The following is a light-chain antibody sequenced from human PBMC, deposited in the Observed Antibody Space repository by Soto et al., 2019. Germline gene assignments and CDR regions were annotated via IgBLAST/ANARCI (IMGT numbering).Light chain of an antibody. V-gene: IGKV3-20*01. J-gene: IGKJ2*01. CDR3: QQHGSSPLYT. Sequence: ELVLTQSPDSLSLSPGERATVSCRASQSIGSSLSWYQHRPGQSPRLLISGASYRTCGIPAMFTGSGSGPHFTLTISRLGPEYFAVDYCQQHGSSPLYTFGQGTRLEI. CDR2: GAS. CDR1: QSIGSS.